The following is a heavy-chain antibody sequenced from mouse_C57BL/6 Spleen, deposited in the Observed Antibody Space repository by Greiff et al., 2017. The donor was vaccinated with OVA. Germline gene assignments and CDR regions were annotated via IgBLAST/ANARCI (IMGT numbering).Heavy chain of an antibody. CDR2: INPNNGGT. Sequence: VQLQQSGPELVKPGASVKIPCKASGYTFTDYNMDWVKQSHGKSLEWIGDINPNNGGTIYNQKFKGKATLTVDKSTSTAYMELRSHTSEDTAVYYCARKEYCSSFWYFDDWGTGTTVTVSS. V-gene: IGHV1-18*01. J-gene: IGHJ1*03. CDR1: GYTFTDYN. D-gene: IGHD1-1*01. CDR3: ARKEYCSSFWYFDD.